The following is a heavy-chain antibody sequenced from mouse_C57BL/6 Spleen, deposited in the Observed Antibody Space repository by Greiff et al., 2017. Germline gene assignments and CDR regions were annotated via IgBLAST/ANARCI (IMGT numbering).Heavy chain of an antibody. Sequence: EVQLVESGGGLVKPGGSLKLSCAASGFTFSDYGMHWVRQAPEKGLEWVAYISSGSSTIYYADTVKGRFTISRDNAKNTLFLQMTSLRSEDTAMYYCAKGPYYGSSYWYFDVWGTGTTVTVSS. CDR3: AKGPYYGSSYWYFDV. CDR1: GFTFSDYG. CDR2: ISSGSSTI. V-gene: IGHV5-17*01. J-gene: IGHJ1*03. D-gene: IGHD1-1*01.